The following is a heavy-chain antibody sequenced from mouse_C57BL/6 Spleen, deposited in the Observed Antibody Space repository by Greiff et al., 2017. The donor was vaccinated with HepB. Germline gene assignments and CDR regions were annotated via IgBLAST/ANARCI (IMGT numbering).Heavy chain of an antibody. J-gene: IGHJ3*01. CDR2: ISYDGSN. V-gene: IGHV3-6*01. Sequence: EVKLMESGPGLVKPSQSLSLTCSVTGYSITSGYYWNWIRQFPGNKLEWMGYISYDGSNNYNPSLKNRISITRDTSKNQFFLKLNSVTTEDTATYYCARQGYYYGSSYSSWFAYWGQGTLVTVSA. CDR3: ARQGYYYGSSYSSWFAY. CDR1: GYSITSGYY. D-gene: IGHD1-1*01.